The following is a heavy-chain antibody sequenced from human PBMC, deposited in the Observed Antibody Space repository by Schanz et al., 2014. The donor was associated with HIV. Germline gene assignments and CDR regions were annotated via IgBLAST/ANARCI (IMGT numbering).Heavy chain of an antibody. J-gene: IGHJ5*02. CDR3: ARDYHWNWFDP. V-gene: IGHV3-23*01. Sequence: EVQLLESGGGLVQPGKSLRLSCAASGFNFNNYAMTWVRQAPGKGLEWVSSISESGGRTYYADSVNGRFTISRDNSKNSLYLQMNSLRAEDTAVYYCARDYHWNWFDPWGQGTLVTVSS. CDR2: ISESGGRT. D-gene: IGHD1-20*01. CDR1: GFNFNNYA.